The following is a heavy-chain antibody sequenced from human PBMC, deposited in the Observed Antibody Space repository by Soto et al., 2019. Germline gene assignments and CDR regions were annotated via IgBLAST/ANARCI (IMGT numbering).Heavy chain of an antibody. CDR2: INPNNGGT. V-gene: IGHV1-2*02. J-gene: IGHJ4*02. CDR3: AREVTYGGGSFSLGL. CDR1: GYFFTSYY. D-gene: IGHD3-10*01. Sequence: ASVKVSCKTSGYFFTSYYIHWVRQAPGQGLEWMGWINPNNGGTNPAQKFQGRVTMTSDTSINTAYMEITSLRSDDTALYYCAREVTYGGGSFSLGLWGQGTLVTVSS.